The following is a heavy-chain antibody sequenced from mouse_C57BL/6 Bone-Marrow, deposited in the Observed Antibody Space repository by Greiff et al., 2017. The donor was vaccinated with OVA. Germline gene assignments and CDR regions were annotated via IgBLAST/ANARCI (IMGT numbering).Heavy chain of an antibody. Sequence: EVQLVESGGGLVKPGGSLKLSCAASGFTFSSYAMSWVRQTPEKRLEWVATISDGGSYTYYPDNVKGRFTISRDNAKNNLYLQMSHLKSEDIAMYYCARSGNYLYYYAMDYWGQGTSVTVSS. CDR2: ISDGGSYT. CDR3: ARSGNYLYYYAMDY. J-gene: IGHJ4*01. D-gene: IGHD2-1*01. V-gene: IGHV5-4*01. CDR1: GFTFSSYA.